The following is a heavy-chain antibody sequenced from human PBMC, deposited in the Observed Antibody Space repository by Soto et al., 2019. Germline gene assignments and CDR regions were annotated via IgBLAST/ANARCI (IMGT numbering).Heavy chain of an antibody. CDR3: ARNHGTIFDLAY. Sequence: KVSCKDGGDTITGYSMRWVQQAPGQGLEWMGWINPNSGNTNYAQKLQGRVTMTTDTSTSTAYMELRSLRSDDTAVYYCARNHGTIFDLAYWGQGTLVPGSS. CDR1: GDTITGYS. J-gene: IGHJ4*02. CDR2: INPNSGNT. D-gene: IGHD3-9*01. V-gene: IGHV1-18*04.